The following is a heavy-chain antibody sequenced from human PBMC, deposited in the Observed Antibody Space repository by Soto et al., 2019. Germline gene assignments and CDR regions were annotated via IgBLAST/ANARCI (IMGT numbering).Heavy chain of an antibody. V-gene: IGHV4-31*03. CDR1: GGSISSGGYY. Sequence: PSETLSLTCTVSGGSISSGGYYWSWIRQHPGKGLEWIGYIYYSGSTYYNPSLKSRVTISVDTSKNQFSLKLSSVTAADTAVYYCAREVHYYGSGSYYNDPYYFDYWGQGTLVTVSS. J-gene: IGHJ4*02. D-gene: IGHD3-10*01. CDR3: AREVHYYGSGSYYNDPYYFDY. CDR2: IYYSGST.